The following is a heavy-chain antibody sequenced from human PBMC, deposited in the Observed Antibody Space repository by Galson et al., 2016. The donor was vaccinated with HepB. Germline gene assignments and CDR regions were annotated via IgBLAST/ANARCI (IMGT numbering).Heavy chain of an antibody. CDR1: GFTSDGYA. D-gene: IGHD3-10*01. CDR3: ARDGPNKLTWGGRYFYYGMDV. J-gene: IGHJ6*02. Sequence: SLRLSCAASGFTSDGYALHWVRQAPGKGLEWVSGISWNSGIIRYADSVEGRFTISRDNAKNSLYLQMNSLRPEDTALYYCARDGPNKLTWGGRYFYYGMDVWGQGTTVTGSS. V-gene: IGHV3-9*02. CDR2: ISWNSGII.